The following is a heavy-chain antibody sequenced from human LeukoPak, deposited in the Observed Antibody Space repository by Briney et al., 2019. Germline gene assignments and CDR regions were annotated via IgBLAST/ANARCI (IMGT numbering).Heavy chain of an antibody. D-gene: IGHD3-22*01. V-gene: IGHV3-23*01. CDR2: ISGSGGST. CDR3: AKGGYYDTPDAFDI. J-gene: IGHJ3*02. CDR1: GFTFSSYA. Sequence: PGGSLSLSCAASGFTFSSYAMSWVRQAPGKGLEWVSAISGSGGSTYYAGSVKGRFTISRDNSKNTQYLQMNSLRGEDTAVYYCAKGGYYDTPDAFDIWGQGTMVTVPS.